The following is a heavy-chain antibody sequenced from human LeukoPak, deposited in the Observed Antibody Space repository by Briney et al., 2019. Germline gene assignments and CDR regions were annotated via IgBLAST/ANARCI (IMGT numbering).Heavy chain of an antibody. D-gene: IGHD6-13*01. CDR3: AKDRRIAAAGTNYFDY. CDR2: VSISGTSV. V-gene: IGHV3-11*01. J-gene: IGHJ4*02. Sequence: GGSLRLSCAASAFTFSDYYMSWIRQAPGKGLEWISYVSISGTSVYYADSVKGRFTISRDNSENTLYLQMNSLRAEDTALYYCAKDRRIAAAGTNYFDYWGQGTLVTVSS. CDR1: AFTFSDYY.